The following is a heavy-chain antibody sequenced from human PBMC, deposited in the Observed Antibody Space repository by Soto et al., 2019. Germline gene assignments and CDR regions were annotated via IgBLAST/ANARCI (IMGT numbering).Heavy chain of an antibody. CDR1: GYTLTELS. J-gene: IGHJ5*02. CDR2: FDPEDGET. V-gene: IGHV1-24*01. D-gene: IGHD1-26*01. CDR3: ATIRVTPLQWEPQGFDP. Sequence: ASVKVSCKVSGYTLTELSMHWVRQAPGKGLEWMGGFDPEDGETIYTQKFQGRVTMTEDTSTDTAYMELSSLRSEDAAVYYCATIRVTPLQWEPQGFDPWGQRTLVTVSS.